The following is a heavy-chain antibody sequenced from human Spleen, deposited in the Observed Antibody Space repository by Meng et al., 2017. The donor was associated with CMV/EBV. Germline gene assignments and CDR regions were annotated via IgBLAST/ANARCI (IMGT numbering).Heavy chain of an antibody. J-gene: IGHJ4*02. D-gene: IGHD4-23*01. CDR3: ARQGGFYGGNFFDY. V-gene: IGHV3-21*01. CDR2: IRSGRGYI. Sequence: GESLKISCAASGFTFSSYEMNWVRQAPGKGLEWVASIRSGRGYINYADSVKGRFTISRDNSKNTLYLQMNSLRAEDTAVYYCARQGGFYGGNFFDYWGQGTLVTVSS. CDR1: GFTFSSYE.